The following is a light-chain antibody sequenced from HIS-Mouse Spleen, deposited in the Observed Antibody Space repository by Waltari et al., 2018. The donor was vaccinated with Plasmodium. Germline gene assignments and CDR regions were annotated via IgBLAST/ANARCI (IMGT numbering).Light chain of an antibody. CDR1: QGISSY. CDR3: QQYYSYPFT. V-gene: IGKV1-8*01. CDR2: AAS. Sequence: AIRMTQSPSSFSASTGDRVTITCRASQGISSYLAWYQQEPGRAPKLLIYAASTLQSGVPSRFSGSGSVTDCTLTISCLQSEDFATYYCQQYYSYPFTFGPGTKVDIK. J-gene: IGKJ3*01.